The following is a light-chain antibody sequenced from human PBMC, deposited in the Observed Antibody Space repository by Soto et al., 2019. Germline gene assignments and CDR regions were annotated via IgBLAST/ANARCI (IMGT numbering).Light chain of an antibody. CDR3: TSYTSSNTLV. CDR1: SSDVGTYSY. V-gene: IGLV2-14*01. Sequence: QSALTQPASVSGSPGQSITISCTGTSSDVGTYSYVSWYQHHPGKVPKLMIYEVSTRPSGVSNRFSGSKSGNTASLTISGLQAEDEADYYCTSYTSSNTLVFGSGTKLTVL. J-gene: IGLJ1*01. CDR2: EVS.